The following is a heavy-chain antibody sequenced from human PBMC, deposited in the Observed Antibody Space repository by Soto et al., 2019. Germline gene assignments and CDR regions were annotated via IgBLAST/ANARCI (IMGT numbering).Heavy chain of an antibody. CDR3: ASHLRYFDY. CDR1: GGSISSGGYS. CDR2: IYHSGST. Sequence: SETLSLTCAVSGGSISSGGYSWSWIRQPPGKGLECIGYIYHSGSTYYNPSLKSRVTISVDRSKNQFSLKLSSVTAADTAVYYCASHLRYFDYWGQGTLVTVSS. V-gene: IGHV4-30-2*01. J-gene: IGHJ4*02. D-gene: IGHD3-16*01.